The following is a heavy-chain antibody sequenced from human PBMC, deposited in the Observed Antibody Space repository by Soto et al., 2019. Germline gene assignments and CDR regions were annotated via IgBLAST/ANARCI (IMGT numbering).Heavy chain of an antibody. Sequence: QVQLVQSGAEARVPGASVKVSCKASVYSFTGLDINWVRQTTGQGLEWMGWMEPSSGRTGYAQKFQGRVTMTRDTSINTAYMELSSLTSDDTAFYYCARGVTAGVDYWGQGTLVTVSS. J-gene: IGHJ4*02. CDR2: MEPSSGRT. CDR1: VYSFTGLD. D-gene: IGHD1-26*01. V-gene: IGHV1-8*01. CDR3: ARGVTAGVDY.